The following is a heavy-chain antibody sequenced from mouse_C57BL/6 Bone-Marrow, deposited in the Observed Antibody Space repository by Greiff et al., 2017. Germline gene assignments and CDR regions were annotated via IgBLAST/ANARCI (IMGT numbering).Heavy chain of an antibody. CDR2: IWSGGST. CDR3: DRKGIITAVVAYYYAMDY. CDR1: GFSLTSYG. Sequence: VQLQESGPGLVQPSQSLSITCTVSGFSLTSYGVHWVRQSPGKGLEWLGVIWSGGSTDYNAAFISRLSISKDNSKSQVFFKMNSLQADDTAIYYWDRKGIITAVVAYYYAMDYWGQGTSVTVSS. J-gene: IGHJ4*01. D-gene: IGHD1-1*01. V-gene: IGHV2-2*01.